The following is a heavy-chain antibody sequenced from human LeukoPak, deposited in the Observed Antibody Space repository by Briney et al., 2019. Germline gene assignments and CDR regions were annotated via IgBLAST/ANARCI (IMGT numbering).Heavy chain of an antibody. V-gene: IGHV4-30-2*01. J-gene: IGHJ4*02. CDR1: GGSISSGDYY. CDR2: IYHSGST. CDR3: ARLPDPPYSSSRDY. Sequence: SETLSLTCTVSGGSISSGDYYWSWIRQPPGKGLEWIGYIYHSGSTYYNPSLKSRVTISVDTSKNQFSLKVSSVTAADTAVYYCARLPDPPYSSSRDYWGQGTLVTVSS. D-gene: IGHD6-13*01.